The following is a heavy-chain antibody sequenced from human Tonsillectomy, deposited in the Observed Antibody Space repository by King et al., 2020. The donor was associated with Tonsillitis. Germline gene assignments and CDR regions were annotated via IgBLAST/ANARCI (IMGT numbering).Heavy chain of an antibody. CDR3: AHSITMVRGLYGMDV. J-gene: IGHJ6*02. D-gene: IGHD3-10*01. Sequence: ITLQESGPTLVKPPQTLTLTCTFSGFSLSTSGVYVGWIRQPPGKALEWLALIYWDDDKRYRPSLKSRLTITKDTSKNQVVLTMTNMDPVDTATYYCAHSITMVRGLYGMDVWGQGTTVTVSS. CDR1: GFSLSTSGVY. CDR2: IYWDDDK. V-gene: IGHV2-5*02.